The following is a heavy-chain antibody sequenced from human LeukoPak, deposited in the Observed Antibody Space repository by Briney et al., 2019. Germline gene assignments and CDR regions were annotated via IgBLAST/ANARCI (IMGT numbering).Heavy chain of an antibody. CDR3: ARDYGYDYYYGMDV. D-gene: IGHD4-17*01. J-gene: IGHJ6*02. CDR1: GYTFTSYG. Sequence: ASVKVSCTASGYTFTSYGISWVRQAPGQGLEWMGWISAYNGNTNYAQKLQGRVTMTTDTSTSTAYMELRSLRSDDTAVYYCARDYGYDYYYGMDVWGQGTTVTVS. V-gene: IGHV1-18*01. CDR2: ISAYNGNT.